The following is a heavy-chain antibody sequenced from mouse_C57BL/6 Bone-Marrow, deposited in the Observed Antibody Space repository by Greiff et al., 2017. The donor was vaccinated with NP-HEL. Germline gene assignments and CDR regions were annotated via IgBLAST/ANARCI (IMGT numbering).Heavy chain of an antibody. CDR1: GFTFSSYG. CDR2: ISSGGSYT. J-gene: IGHJ2*01. CDR3: ARQGSSYDY. V-gene: IGHV5-6*01. D-gene: IGHD1-1*01. Sequence: EVKVVESGGDLVKPGGSLKLSCAASGFTFSSYGMSWVRQTPDKRLEWVATISSGGSYTYYPDSVKGRFTISRDNAKNTLYLQMSSLKSEDTAMYYCARQGSSYDYRGQGTTLTVSS.